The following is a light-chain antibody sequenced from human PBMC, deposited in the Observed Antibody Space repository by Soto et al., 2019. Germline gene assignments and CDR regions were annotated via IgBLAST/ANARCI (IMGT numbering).Light chain of an antibody. CDR2: GAS. CDR1: QSFSSN. CDR3: QQYNYWPPMYT. V-gene: IGKV3-15*01. Sequence: EIVMTQSPATLSVSPGERATLSCRASQSFSSNLAWYQQKPGQAPRLLIYGASTRATGIPARFSGSGSGTEFTLTISSLQSKDFAVYYCQQYNYWPPMYTFGQGTKLEIK. J-gene: IGKJ2*01.